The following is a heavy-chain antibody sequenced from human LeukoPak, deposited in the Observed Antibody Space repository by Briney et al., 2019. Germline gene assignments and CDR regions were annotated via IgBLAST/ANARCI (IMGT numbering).Heavy chain of an antibody. CDR1: GFTLRSYY. D-gene: IGHD5-12*01. V-gene: IGHV3-23*01. CDR2: IRGGADDT. J-gene: IGHJ5*02. Sequence: SGGSLRLSCAAAGFTLRSYYMAWVRLAAGKGLEWVSVIRGGADDTSYADSVKGRFTISRDNSKNTLFLQMDGLRVEDTAVYYCATSGFSGYDHPSWGQGTLVTVSS. CDR3: ATSGFSGYDHPS.